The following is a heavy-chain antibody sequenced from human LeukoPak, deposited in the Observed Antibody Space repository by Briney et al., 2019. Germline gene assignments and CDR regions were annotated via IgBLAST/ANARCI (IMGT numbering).Heavy chain of an antibody. J-gene: IGHJ4*02. CDR3: AKDNGDYGFDY. Sequence: GSSLRLSCAASGFTFDDYAMHWVRQAPGKGLEWVSGTWWLCGTIVYADSVKGRFTISRDNAKTSLYLQMNSLRAQDMALYYCAKDNGDYGFDYWGQGTLVTVSS. D-gene: IGHD4-17*01. V-gene: IGHV3-9*03. CDR2: TWWLCGTI. CDR1: GFTFDDYA.